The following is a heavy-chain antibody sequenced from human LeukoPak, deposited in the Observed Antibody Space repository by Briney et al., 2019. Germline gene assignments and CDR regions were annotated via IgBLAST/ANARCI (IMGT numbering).Heavy chain of an antibody. V-gene: IGHV4-61*02. CDR2: IYTGGST. CDR1: GDSICSGSCY. Sequence: SETLSLTCTVPGDSICSGSCYWSWIRQPAGKGLEWIGRIYTGGSTNYNPSLKTRVTIPEDTPKNQFSLKLSSVTAADTAVYYCARSHYSLRTYYYYYYRDLWGKGTTVTVSS. D-gene: IGHD4-11*01. CDR3: ARSHYSLRTYYYYYYRDL. J-gene: IGHJ6*03.